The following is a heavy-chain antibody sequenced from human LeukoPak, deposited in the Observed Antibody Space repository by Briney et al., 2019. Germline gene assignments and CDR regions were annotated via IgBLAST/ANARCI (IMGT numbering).Heavy chain of an antibody. D-gene: IGHD3-22*01. CDR2: IYYSGST. V-gene: IGHV4-59*01. CDR1: GGSISSYY. CDR3: ARESQYYYDSSVTFDY. Sequence: PSETLSLTCTVSGGSISSYYWSWIRQPPGKGLEWIGYIYYSGSTNYNPSLKSRVTISVDTSKNQFSLKLSSVTAADTAVYYCARESQYYYDSSVTFDYWGQGTLVTVSS. J-gene: IGHJ4*02.